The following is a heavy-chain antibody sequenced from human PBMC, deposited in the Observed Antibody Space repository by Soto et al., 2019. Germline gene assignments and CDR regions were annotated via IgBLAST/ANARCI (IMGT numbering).Heavy chain of an antibody. CDR3: ARDVELQSFDY. Sequence: PGGSLRLSCVASGFTFSNYCMHWVRQAPGKGLVWVSRIDNDGSSTRYTDSVKGRFTISRDNAKNILYLQMNSLRAEDTGVYYCARDVELQSFDYWGQGTLVTVSS. CDR2: IDNDGSST. J-gene: IGHJ4*02. D-gene: IGHD1-26*01. CDR1: GFTFSNYC. V-gene: IGHV3-74*01.